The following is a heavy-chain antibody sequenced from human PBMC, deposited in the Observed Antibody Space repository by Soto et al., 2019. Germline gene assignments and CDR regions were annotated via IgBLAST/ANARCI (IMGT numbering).Heavy chain of an antibody. Sequence: GGSLRLSCAASGFTFSSYWMSWVRQAPGKGLEWVANIKQDGSEKYYVDSVKGRFTISRDNAKNSLYLQMNSLRAEETAVYYCARDLTLPYYYGSGSYSARGYWGQGTLVTVSS. CDR2: IKQDGSEK. J-gene: IGHJ4*02. V-gene: IGHV3-7*01. CDR3: ARDLTLPYYYGSGSYSARGY. D-gene: IGHD3-10*01. CDR1: GFTFSSYW.